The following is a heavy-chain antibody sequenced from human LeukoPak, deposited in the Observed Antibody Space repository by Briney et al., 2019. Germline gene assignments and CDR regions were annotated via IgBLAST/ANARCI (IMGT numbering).Heavy chain of an antibody. D-gene: IGHD6-13*01. CDR2: IYYSGST. Sequence: SETLSLTCTVSGGSISSYYWSWIRQPPGKGLEWIGYIYYSGSTNYNPSLKSRVTISVDTSKNQFSLKLSSVTAADTAVYYCARGRIAAAGIPTAAFRNWGQGTLVTVSS. CDR1: GGSISSYY. V-gene: IGHV4-59*01. CDR3: ARGRIAAAGIPTAAFRN. J-gene: IGHJ4*02.